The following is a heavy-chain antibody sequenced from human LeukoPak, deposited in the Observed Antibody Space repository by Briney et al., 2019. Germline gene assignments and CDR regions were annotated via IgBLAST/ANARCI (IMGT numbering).Heavy chain of an antibody. CDR2: ISDSGGST. CDR1: GFTFSSYE. D-gene: IGHD2/OR15-2a*01. CDR3: ARGLGLSGYFDY. Sequence: GGSLRLSCAASGFTFSSYEMNWVRQAPGKGLEWVSTISDSGGSTYYADSVKGRFTISRDNSKNTLYLQMNSLRVEDTAVYYCARGLGLSGYFDYWGQGTLVTVSS. J-gene: IGHJ4*02. V-gene: IGHV3-23*01.